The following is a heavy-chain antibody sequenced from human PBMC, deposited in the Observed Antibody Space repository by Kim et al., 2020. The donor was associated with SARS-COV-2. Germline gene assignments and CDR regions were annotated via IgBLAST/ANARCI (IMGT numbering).Heavy chain of an antibody. CDR1: GFTFSNYV. V-gene: IGHV3-30*18. Sequence: GGSLRLSCVASGFTFSNYVMHWVRQAPGKGLEWVAVISYDGTNEYYGESVKGRISISRDNSKNTLYLQMNSLRAEDTAVNYCAKVGNILTGYFDPSTFQYWGQGTLVTVSS. CDR3: AKVGNILTGYFDPSTFQY. CDR2: ISYDGTNE. D-gene: IGHD3-9*01. J-gene: IGHJ4*02.